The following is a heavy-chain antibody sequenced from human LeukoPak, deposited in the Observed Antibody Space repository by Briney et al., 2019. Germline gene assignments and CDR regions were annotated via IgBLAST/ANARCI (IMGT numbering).Heavy chain of an antibody. CDR3: ATYYYDSSGYYEDY. CDR1: GGTFSSYA. CDR2: VIPIFGTA. V-gene: IGHV1-69*13. D-gene: IGHD3-22*01. J-gene: IGHJ4*02. Sequence: SVKVSCKASGGTFSSYAISWVRQAPGQGLEWMGGVIPIFGTANYAQKFQGRVTITADESTSTAYMELSSLRSEDTVVYYCATYYYDSSGYYEDYWGQGTLVTVSS.